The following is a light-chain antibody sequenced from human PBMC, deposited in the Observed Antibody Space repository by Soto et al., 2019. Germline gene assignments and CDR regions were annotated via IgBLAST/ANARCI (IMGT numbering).Light chain of an antibody. Sequence: DIQMTPSPSSLSASVGDRVTITCQARQDISNYLNWYQQKPGKAPKLLIYDASNLETGVPSRFSGSGSGTDFTFTISILQHEDIATYYCQQDDNLPYTFGQGTKLEI. CDR3: QQDDNLPYT. J-gene: IGKJ2*01. CDR1: QDISNY. CDR2: DAS. V-gene: IGKV1-33*01.